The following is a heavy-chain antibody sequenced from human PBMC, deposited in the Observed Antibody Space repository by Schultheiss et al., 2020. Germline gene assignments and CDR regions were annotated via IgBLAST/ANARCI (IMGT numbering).Heavy chain of an antibody. D-gene: IGHD2-15*01. Sequence: GGSLRLSCAASGFTFSSYAMHWVRQAPGKGLEWVAVISYDGSNKYYADSVKGRFTISRENAKNSLYLQMNSLRAGDTAVYYCARAPHCSGGSCYSRPLDLWGRGTLVTVSS. CDR1: GFTFSSYA. V-gene: IGHV3-30*14. CDR3: ARAPHCSGGSCYSRPLDL. J-gene: IGHJ2*01. CDR2: ISYDGSNK.